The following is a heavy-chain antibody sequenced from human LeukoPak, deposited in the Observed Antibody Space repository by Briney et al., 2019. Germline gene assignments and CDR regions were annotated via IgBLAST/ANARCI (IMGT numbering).Heavy chain of an antibody. D-gene: IGHD3-10*01. V-gene: IGHV4-39*01. CDR3: ARLLWFGESPLFDY. Sequence: SETLSLTCTVSGGSIRSSLYYWAWIRQTPGKGLEWIGSIDYSGSTNYNPSLKSRATILVDTSKNQFSLKLSSLTAADTAVYYCARLLWFGESPLFDYWGQGTLVTVSS. CDR2: IDYSGST. CDR1: GGSIRSSLYY. J-gene: IGHJ4*02.